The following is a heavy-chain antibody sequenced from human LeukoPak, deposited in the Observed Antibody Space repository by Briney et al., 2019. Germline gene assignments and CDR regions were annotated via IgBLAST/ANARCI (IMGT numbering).Heavy chain of an antibody. D-gene: IGHD4-23*01. J-gene: IGHJ2*01. CDR1: DGSISSSSYY. V-gene: IGHV4-39*01. CDR2: TYDSGST. CDR3: ARHLGGNSNDWYSDL. Sequence: SETLSLTCTVSDGSISSSSYYWGWIRQPPVKGLDWIGSTYDSGSTYSNSSFRRRVTVSVDTSKNKFSLKLCSVTAPPTAVYYCARHLGGNSNDWYSDLWGRGNLVTVSS.